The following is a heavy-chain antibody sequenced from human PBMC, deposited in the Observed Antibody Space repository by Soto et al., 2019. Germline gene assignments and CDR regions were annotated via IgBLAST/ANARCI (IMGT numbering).Heavy chain of an antibody. CDR3: ARDSAYAFDI. D-gene: IGHD6-19*01. CDR1: GFTFSDYS. CDR2: ISISGGL. J-gene: IGHJ3*02. V-gene: IGHV3-48*02. Sequence: GGSLRLSCTASGFTFSDYSMNWVRQAPGKGLEWVSYISISGGLVYSDSVKGRFTISRDNARNSLYLQMNSLRDEDTALYYCARDSAYAFDIWGQGTKVTVSS.